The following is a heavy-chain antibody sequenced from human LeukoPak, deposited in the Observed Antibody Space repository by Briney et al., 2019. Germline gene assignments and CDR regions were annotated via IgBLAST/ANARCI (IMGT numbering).Heavy chain of an antibody. CDR3: ARDMVRGVMGYYYYYGMDV. J-gene: IGHJ6*02. CDR2: ISYSGST. V-gene: IGHV4-59*01. Sequence: PSETLSLTCSVSGGPISSYYWSWIRQPPGKRLEWIGYISYSGSTLYNPSLESRVTISVDTSKNQFSLKLSSVTAADTAVYYCARDMVRGVMGYYYYYGMDVWGQGTTVTVSS. CDR1: GGPISSYY. D-gene: IGHD3-10*01.